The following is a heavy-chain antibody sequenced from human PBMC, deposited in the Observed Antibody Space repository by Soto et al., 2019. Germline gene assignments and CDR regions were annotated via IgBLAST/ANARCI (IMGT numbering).Heavy chain of an antibody. D-gene: IGHD4-17*01. CDR1: GLTFSKFA. V-gene: IGHV3-30*18. J-gene: IGHJ3*02. Sequence: QMKLVESGGGVVQPGKSLRLSCAASGLTFSKFAMHWVRQAPGEGLEWVATISFDGNTKYYSDSVKGRFAISRDNTKNTLDLQMNSLRGEDTAVYYCAKESVGDYEPHDAFDIWGQGTMVTVSS. CDR3: AKESVGDYEPHDAFDI. CDR2: ISFDGNTK.